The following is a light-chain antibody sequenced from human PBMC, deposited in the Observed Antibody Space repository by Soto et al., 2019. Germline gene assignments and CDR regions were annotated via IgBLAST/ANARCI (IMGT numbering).Light chain of an antibody. CDR1: QDITSW. V-gene: IGKV1D-12*01. J-gene: IGKJ4*01. CDR3: QQADSFPLT. Sequence: DIQMTQSPPSVSASVGARVTITCRTSQDITSWLAWYQVKPGKGPKLLIYAVSRLQSGVPSRFSGSGSGTDFTLIISSLQPEDCATYYCQQADSFPLTFGGGTKVDIK. CDR2: AVS.